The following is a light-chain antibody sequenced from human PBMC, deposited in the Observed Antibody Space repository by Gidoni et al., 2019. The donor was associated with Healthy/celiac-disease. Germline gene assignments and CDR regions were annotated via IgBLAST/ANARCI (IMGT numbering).Light chain of an antibody. J-gene: IGKJ4*01. Sequence: EIVLPHSPATLSLSPGERATLSCRDSQSVSSYLAWYQQKPGQAPRLLIDDASNRATGIPARFRGSGSGTDFTLTISSLEPEDVAVYYCQQRSNWPPLTVGGGTKVEIK. CDR3: QQRSNWPPLT. CDR1: QSVSSY. V-gene: IGKV3-11*01. CDR2: DAS.